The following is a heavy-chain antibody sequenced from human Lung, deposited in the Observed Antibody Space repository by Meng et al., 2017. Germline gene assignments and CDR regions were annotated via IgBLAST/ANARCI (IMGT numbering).Heavy chain of an antibody. D-gene: IGHD1/OR15-1a*01. CDR1: GFTFSNAW. CDR3: ARDKPPNNV. CDR2: MSFDGAQI. V-gene: IGHV3-30*03. Sequence: VKVVESGGGFVKPGGSLRLSCAASGFTFSNAWMTWVRQAPGKGLEWVSLMSFDGAQIYYSDSVRGRFTISRDNSKNTLYLQMNSLRAEDTAVYYCARDKPPNNVWGRGTLVTVSS. J-gene: IGHJ2*01.